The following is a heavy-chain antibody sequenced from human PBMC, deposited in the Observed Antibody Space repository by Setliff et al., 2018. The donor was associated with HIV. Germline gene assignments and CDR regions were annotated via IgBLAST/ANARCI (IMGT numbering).Heavy chain of an antibody. D-gene: IGHD1-26*01. V-gene: IGHV3-48*01. J-gene: IGHJ6*03. CDR3: ARDGGMGVHYMDV. Sequence: GGSLRLSCAASVFTFSIHNMNWVRQAPGKGLEWLSYISSSSRTIYYADSVKGRFTISRDNAKNSLYLQMNSLRAEDTAVYYCARDGGMGVHYMDVWGKGTTVTVSS. CDR2: ISSSSRTI. CDR1: VFTFSIHN.